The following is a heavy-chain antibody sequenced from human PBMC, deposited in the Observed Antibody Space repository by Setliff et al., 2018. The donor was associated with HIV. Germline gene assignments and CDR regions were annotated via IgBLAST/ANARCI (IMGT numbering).Heavy chain of an antibody. CDR2: ISAYNGNT. V-gene: IGHV1-18*01. CDR1: GYTFTSYG. CDR3: ARDQRLFYFDS. J-gene: IGHJ4*02. Sequence: ASVKVSCKASGYTFTSYGISWVRQAPGQGLEWMGWISAYNGNTNYAQKFQGRVTITTDESTSTAYMELSSLRSEDTAVYYCARDQRLFYFDSWGQGTLVTVSS.